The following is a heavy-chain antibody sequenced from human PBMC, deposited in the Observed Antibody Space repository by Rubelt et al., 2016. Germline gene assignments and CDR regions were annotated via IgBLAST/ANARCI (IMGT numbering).Heavy chain of an antibody. Sequence: QVQLQESGPGLVEPSETLSLTCTVSGGSISSYYWSWIRQPPGKGLEWIGYIYYSGSTNYNPSLTSRVTILVETSKNQVSLTLRSVTAADTAVYYCARHYCSGGNCYYFNYWGQGTLVTVSS. CDR2: IYYSGST. CDR3: ARHYCSGGNCYYFNY. V-gene: IGHV4-59*08. D-gene: IGHD2-15*01. J-gene: IGHJ4*02. CDR1: GGSISSYY.